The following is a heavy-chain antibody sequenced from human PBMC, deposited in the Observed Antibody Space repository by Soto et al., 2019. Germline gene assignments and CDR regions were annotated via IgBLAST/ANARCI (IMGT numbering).Heavy chain of an antibody. CDR2: ISWNSGSI. CDR3: AKDMRLWFGELSAFDT. CDR1: GFTFDDYA. V-gene: IGHV3-9*01. Sequence: EVQLVESGGGLVQPGRSLRLSCAASGFTFDDYAMHWVRQAPGKGLEWVSSISWNSGSIDYADSVKGRFTMSRDNATNSLHLQMNSLRDEDTAFYYFAKDMRLWFGELSAFDTWGQGTVVTVSS. D-gene: IGHD3-10*01. J-gene: IGHJ3*02.